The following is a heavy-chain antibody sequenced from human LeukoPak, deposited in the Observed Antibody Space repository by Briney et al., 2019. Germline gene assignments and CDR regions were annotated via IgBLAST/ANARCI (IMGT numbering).Heavy chain of an antibody. D-gene: IGHD6-19*01. CDR1: GFTFSGYS. J-gene: IGHJ4*02. CDR2: ISSSGGTI. CDR3: ARVVRYTSVVCDY. V-gene: IGHV3-48*02. Sequence: GGSLRLSCAASGFTFSGYSMNWVRQAPGKGLEWVSYISSSGGTIYYADSVKGRFTISRDNAKNSLYLQMNSLRDGDTAVYYCARVVRYTSVVCDYWGQGTLVSVSS.